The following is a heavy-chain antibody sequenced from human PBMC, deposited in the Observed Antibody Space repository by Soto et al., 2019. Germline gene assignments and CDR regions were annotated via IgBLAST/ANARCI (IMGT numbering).Heavy chain of an antibody. V-gene: IGHV4-59*01. CDR1: GVSITPYY. CDR2: VYHTGNT. Sequence: QVQLQESGPGLVKPSETLSLTCTVSGVSITPYYWTWIRHPPGKGLEWIGYVYHTGNTYYNPSLKSRVTISLDTSKNQVSLSLKSVTAADTAVYDCAREQYNWKLWGQGTLVTVSS. D-gene: IGHD1-20*01. J-gene: IGHJ4*02. CDR3: AREQYNWKL.